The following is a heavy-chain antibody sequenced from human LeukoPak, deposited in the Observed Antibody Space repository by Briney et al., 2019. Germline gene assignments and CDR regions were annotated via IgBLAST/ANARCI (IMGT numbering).Heavy chain of an antibody. V-gene: IGHV4-59*08. D-gene: IGHD2-21*02. Sequence: SETLSLTCTVSGGSISSYYWSWIRQPPGEGLEWIGYIYYSGSTNYNPSLKSRVTISVDTSKNQFSLKLSSVTAADTAVYYCARLPVTALYYFDYWGQGTLSPSPQ. CDR1: GGSISSYY. J-gene: IGHJ4*02. CDR3: ARLPVTALYYFDY. CDR2: IYYSGST.